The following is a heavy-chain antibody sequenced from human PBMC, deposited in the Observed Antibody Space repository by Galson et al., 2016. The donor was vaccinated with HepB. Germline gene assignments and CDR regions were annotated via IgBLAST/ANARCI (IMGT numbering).Heavy chain of an antibody. Sequence: SVKVSCTASGGTFSSYALNWVRQAPGQGLEWMGRIIPILDTVNYAQRFQGRVTITADESTSTAYMELSSLRSEDTAVYYCANTMVEMFLTLDDAFDLWGQGTMVTVSS. D-gene: IGHD4/OR15-4a*01. CDR2: IIPILDTV. J-gene: IGHJ3*01. V-gene: IGHV1-69*13. CDR1: GGTFSSYA. CDR3: ANTMVEMFLTLDDAFDL.